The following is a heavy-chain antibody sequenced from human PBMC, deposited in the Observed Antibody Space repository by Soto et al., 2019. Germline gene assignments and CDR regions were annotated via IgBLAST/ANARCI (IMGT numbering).Heavy chain of an antibody. CDR1: GGTFSSYT. CDR3: VRDWESTTQTWGFGDS. CDR2: IIPIFGVT. J-gene: IGHJ4*02. Sequence: QVQLVQSGAEVKKPGSSVKVSCKASGGTFSSYTITWVRQAPGQGLEWLGRIIPIFGVTNYAQKFQDRVTITADRSTTTAGMELSRQRSEDTAVYYCVRDWESTTQTWGFGDSWGQGTLVTVSS. V-gene: IGHV1-69*08. D-gene: IGHD1-1*01.